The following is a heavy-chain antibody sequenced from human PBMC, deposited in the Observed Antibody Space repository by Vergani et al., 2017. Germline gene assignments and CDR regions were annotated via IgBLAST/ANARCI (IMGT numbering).Heavy chain of an antibody. V-gene: IGHV3-73*02. Sequence: EVQLVESGGGLVQPGGSLKLSCAASGFTFSGSAMHWVRQASGKGLEWVGRIRSKANGYATAYAASVKGRFTISRDDSKNTAYLQMNSLKTEDTAVYYCTKASGYSSGWYGVDWGQGTLVTVSS. CDR2: IRSKANGYAT. D-gene: IGHD6-19*01. J-gene: IGHJ4*02. CDR1: GFTFSGSA. CDR3: TKASGYSSGWYGVD.